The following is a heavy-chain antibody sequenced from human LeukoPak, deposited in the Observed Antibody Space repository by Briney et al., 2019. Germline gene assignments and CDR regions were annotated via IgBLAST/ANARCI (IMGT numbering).Heavy chain of an antibody. CDR3: ARVSDYGDYEDY. D-gene: IGHD4-17*01. V-gene: IGHV3-66*01. CDR1: GFTVSSNY. J-gene: IGHJ4*02. Sequence: GGSLRLSCAASGFTVSSNYMSWVRQAPGKGLEWVSVIYSGGSTYYADSVKGRFTISRDNSKNTLYLQMNSLRAEDTAVYYCARVSDYGDYEDYWGQGTLVTVSS. CDR2: IYSGGST.